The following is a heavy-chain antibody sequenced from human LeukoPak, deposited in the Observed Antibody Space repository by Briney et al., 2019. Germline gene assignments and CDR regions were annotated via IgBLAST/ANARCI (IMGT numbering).Heavy chain of an antibody. V-gene: IGHV3-23*01. Sequence: GGSLRLSCAASGFTFSSYVMSWVRQAPGKGLEWVSAISGSGGTTYYADSVKGRFTISRDNSKNTLYLQMNSLRAEDTAVYHCAKRYCSSTSCSFFDYWGQGTLVTVSS. D-gene: IGHD2-2*01. CDR2: ISGSGGTT. CDR1: GFTFSSYV. CDR3: AKRYCSSTSCSFFDY. J-gene: IGHJ4*02.